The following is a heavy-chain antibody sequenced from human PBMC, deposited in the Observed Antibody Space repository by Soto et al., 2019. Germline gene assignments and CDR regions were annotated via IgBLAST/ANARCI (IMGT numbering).Heavy chain of an antibody. CDR1: GFTFSSYA. CDR3: AKVAGRWLQFPTFDY. CDR2: ISGSGGST. Sequence: EVQLLESGGGLVQPGGFLRLYCAASGFTFSSYAMSWVRQAPGKGLEWVSAISGSGGSTYYADSVKGRFTISRDNSKNTLYLQMNSLRAEDTAVYYCAKVAGRWLQFPTFDYWGQGTLVTVSS. V-gene: IGHV3-23*01. J-gene: IGHJ4*02. D-gene: IGHD5-12*01.